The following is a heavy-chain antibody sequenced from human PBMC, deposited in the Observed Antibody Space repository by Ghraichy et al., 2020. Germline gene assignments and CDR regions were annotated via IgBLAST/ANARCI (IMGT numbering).Heavy chain of an antibody. CDR2: ISYSGST. J-gene: IGHJ1*01. CDR1: AGSIYSSYYY. CDR3: ARLGCSSISCVQKYFLH. D-gene: IGHD2-2*01. Sequence: GSLRLTCKVSAGSIYSSYYYWGWIRQSPGKGLEWIGSISYSGSTYYNPSITSRVTISVDTSKNQFSLRLSSVTAADTAVYYCARLGCSSISCVQKYFLHWGQGTLVTVSS. V-gene: IGHV4-39*01.